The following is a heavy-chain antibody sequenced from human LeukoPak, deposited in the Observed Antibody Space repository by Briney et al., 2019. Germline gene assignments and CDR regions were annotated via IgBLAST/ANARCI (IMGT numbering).Heavy chain of an antibody. J-gene: IGHJ4*02. D-gene: IGHD5-18*01. CDR1: GGSISSYY. CDR3: AREEVNTAMVTG. Sequence: SETLSLTCTVSGGSISSYYWSWIRQPPGKGLEWIGYIYYSGSTNYNPSLKSRVTISVDTSKNQFSLKLSSVTAADTAVYYCAREEVNTAMVTGWGQGTLVTVSS. V-gene: IGHV4-59*01. CDR2: IYYSGST.